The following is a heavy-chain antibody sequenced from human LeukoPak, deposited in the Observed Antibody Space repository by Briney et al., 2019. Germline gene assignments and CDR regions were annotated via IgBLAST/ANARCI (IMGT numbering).Heavy chain of an antibody. D-gene: IGHD3-16*01. CDR2: ISSSGSTI. CDR1: GFTFSDYY. CDR3: ARDRSPYHYYFDY. J-gene: IGHJ4*02. V-gene: IGHV3-11*04. Sequence: PGGSLRLSCAASGFTFSDYYMSWIRQAPGKGLEWVSYISSSGSTIYYADSVKGRFTISRDNAKNSLYLQMNSLRAEDTAVYYCARDRSPYHYYFDYWGQGTLVTVSS.